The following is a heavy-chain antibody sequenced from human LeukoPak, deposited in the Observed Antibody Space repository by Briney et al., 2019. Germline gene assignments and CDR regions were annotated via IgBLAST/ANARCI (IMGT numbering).Heavy chain of an antibody. CDR3: ARDGRITMVRGPVYYFDY. V-gene: IGHV1-69*06. CDR2: IIPIFGTA. J-gene: IGHJ4*02. D-gene: IGHD3-10*01. Sequence: GASVKASCKASGGTFSSYAISWVRQAPGQGLEWMGGIIPIFGTANYAQKFQGRVTITADKSTSTAYMELSSLRSEDTAVYYCARDGRITMVRGPVYYFDYWGQGTLVTVSS. CDR1: GGTFSSYA.